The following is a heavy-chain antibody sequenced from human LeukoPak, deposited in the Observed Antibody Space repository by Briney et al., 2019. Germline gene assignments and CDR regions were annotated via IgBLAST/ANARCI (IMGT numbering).Heavy chain of an antibody. Sequence: SETLSLTCTGYGGSISSYYCSSIRQPPGKGLEWIGNIFHSGSTNYNPSLKSRVTISVDTSKNQFSLKLNSVTAADTAIYYCARDGAVDILTGYGAFYIWGQGTMVIVS. J-gene: IGHJ3*02. CDR2: IFHSGST. D-gene: IGHD3-9*01. V-gene: IGHV4-59*01. CDR3: ARDGAVDILTGYGAFYI. CDR1: GGSISSYY.